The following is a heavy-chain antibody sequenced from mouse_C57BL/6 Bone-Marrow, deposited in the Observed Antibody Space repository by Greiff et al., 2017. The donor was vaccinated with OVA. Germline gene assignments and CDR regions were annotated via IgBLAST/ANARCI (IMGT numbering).Heavy chain of an antibody. D-gene: IGHD2-4*01. CDR2: ISDGGSYT. J-gene: IGHJ4*01. CDR1: GFTFSSYA. V-gene: IGHV5-4*01. CDR3: ARDDSNLYYAMDY. Sequence: EVMLVESGGGLVKPGGSLKLSCAASGFTFSSYAMSWVRQTPEKRLEWVATISDGGSYTYYPDNVKGRFTISRDNAKNNLYLQMSHLKSEDTAMYYCARDDSNLYYAMDYWGQGTSVTVSS.